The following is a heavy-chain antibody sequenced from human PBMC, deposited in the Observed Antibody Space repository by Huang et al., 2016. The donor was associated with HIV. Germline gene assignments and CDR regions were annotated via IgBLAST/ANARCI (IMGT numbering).Heavy chain of an antibody. V-gene: IGHV4-39*02. CDR3: AREVRSVDTDRPDGYYYRGLDV. CDR2: VYVLGNT. Sequence: QLRESGPGLVTPSETLSLTCSASGTSMTSSTFYWGWFRQPPGRGLEWLGSVYVLGNTYNNPALKSRVTRAIDTANKQYAMRLTSVTAADTAVYFCAREVRSVDTDRPDGYYYRGLDVWGQGTTVIVSS. D-gene: IGHD2-2*03. CDR1: GTSMTSSTFY. J-gene: IGHJ6*02.